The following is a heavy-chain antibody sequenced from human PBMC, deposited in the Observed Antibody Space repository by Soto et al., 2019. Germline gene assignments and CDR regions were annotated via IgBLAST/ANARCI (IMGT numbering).Heavy chain of an antibody. Sequence: GGSLRLSCAASGFTFSSYAMSWVRQAPGKGLEWVSAISGSGGSTYYADSVKGRFTISRDNSKNTLYLQMNSLRAEDTAVYYCAKEELAVTTLLRPYYMDVWGKGTTVTVSS. J-gene: IGHJ6*03. D-gene: IGHD4-4*01. CDR2: ISGSGGST. V-gene: IGHV3-23*01. CDR1: GFTFSSYA. CDR3: AKEELAVTTLLRPYYMDV.